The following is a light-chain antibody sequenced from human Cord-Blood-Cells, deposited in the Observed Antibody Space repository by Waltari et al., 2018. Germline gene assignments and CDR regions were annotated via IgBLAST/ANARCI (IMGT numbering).Light chain of an antibody. CDR3: QQSYSTPQT. V-gene: IGKV1-39*01. J-gene: IGKJ2*01. CDR2: AAS. CDR1: QSISSY. Sequence: PSSLSASVGDRVTITCRASQSISSYLNWYQQKPGKAPKLLIYAASSLQSGVPSRFSGSGSGTDFTLTISSLQPEDFATYYCQQSYSTPQTFGQGTKLEIK.